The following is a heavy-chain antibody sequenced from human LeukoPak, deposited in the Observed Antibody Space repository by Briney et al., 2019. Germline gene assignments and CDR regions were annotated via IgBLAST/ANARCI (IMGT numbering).Heavy chain of an antibody. Sequence: GGSLRLSCAASGFTFSSYSMNWVRQAPGKGLEWVSSISSSSSYIYYADSVKGRFTISRDNAKNSLYLQMNSLRAEDTAVYYCARGIITIFGVVTPYYYYMDVWGKGTTVTVSS. J-gene: IGHJ6*03. CDR2: ISSSSSYI. CDR3: ARGIITIFGVVTPYYYYMDV. CDR1: GFTFSSYS. V-gene: IGHV3-21*01. D-gene: IGHD3-3*01.